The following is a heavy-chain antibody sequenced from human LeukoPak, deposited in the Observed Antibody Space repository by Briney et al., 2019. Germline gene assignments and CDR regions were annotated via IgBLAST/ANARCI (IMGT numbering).Heavy chain of an antibody. J-gene: IGHJ3*02. V-gene: IGHV1-69*05. CDR2: IIPIFGTA. CDR3: ASIDYYDSSGYADAFDI. CDR1: GGTFSSYA. D-gene: IGHD3-22*01. Sequence: ASVKVSCKASGGTFSSYAISWVRQDPGQGLEWMGGIIPIFGTANYAQKFQGRVTVTTDESTSTAYMELSSLRSEDTAVYYCASIDYYDSSGYADAFDIWGQGTMVTVAS.